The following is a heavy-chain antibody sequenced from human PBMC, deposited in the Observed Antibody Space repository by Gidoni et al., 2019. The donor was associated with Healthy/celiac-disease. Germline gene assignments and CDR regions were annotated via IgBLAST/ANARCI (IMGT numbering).Heavy chain of an antibody. J-gene: IGHJ5*02. CDR1: GGSISSRSYY. Sequence: QLQLQESGPGLVKPSETLSLTCTVSGGSISSRSYYWGWIRQPPGKGLEWIGSIYYSGSTYYNPSLKSRVTISVDTSKNQFSLKLSSVTAADTAVYYCARRQPRIVGATCRGFDPWGQGTLVTVSS. D-gene: IGHD1-26*01. CDR2: IYYSGST. V-gene: IGHV4-39*01. CDR3: ARRQPRIVGATCRGFDP.